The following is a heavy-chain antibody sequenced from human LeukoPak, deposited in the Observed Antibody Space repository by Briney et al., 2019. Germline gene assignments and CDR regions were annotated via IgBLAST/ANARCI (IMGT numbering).Heavy chain of an antibody. Sequence: PSETLSLTCAVYGGSFSGYYWSWIRQPPGKGLEWIGEINHSGSTNYNPSLKSRVTISVDTSKNQFSLKLSSVTAADTAVYYCARGPPLVVVPAAMRESGYWGQGTLVTVSS. J-gene: IGHJ4*02. CDR3: ARGPPLVVVPAAMRESGY. D-gene: IGHD2-2*01. V-gene: IGHV4-34*01. CDR1: GGSFSGYY. CDR2: INHSGST.